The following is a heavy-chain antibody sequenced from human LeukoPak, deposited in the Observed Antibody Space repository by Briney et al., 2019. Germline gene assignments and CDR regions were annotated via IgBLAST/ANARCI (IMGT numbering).Heavy chain of an antibody. J-gene: IGHJ6*02. D-gene: IGHD3-10*01. Sequence: GGSLRLSCAASGFTFSDYYMSWFRQAPGKGLEWVSYVGTSASTKYYADSVKGRFTISRDNAKNSLYLQMNSLRAEDTAVYYCARVGFGEQRGMDVWGQGTTVTVSS. CDR3: ARVGFGEQRGMDV. CDR1: GFTFSDYY. CDR2: VGTSASTK. V-gene: IGHV3-11*01.